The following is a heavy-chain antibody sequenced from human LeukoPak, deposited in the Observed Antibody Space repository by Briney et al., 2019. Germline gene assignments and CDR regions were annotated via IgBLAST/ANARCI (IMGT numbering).Heavy chain of an antibody. CDR1: GFRFSDYW. Sequence: SGGSLRLSCEASGFRFSDYWMTWVRQAPGKGLEWVANIKEDGREKYYVDSVKGRFTLSKDNAKNSVYLQMNNLGAEDTAVYYCARGWGEKGYCRGGTCNNPQFDYWGQGILVTVSS. V-gene: IGHV3-7*01. CDR3: ARGWGEKGYCRGGTCNNPQFDY. J-gene: IGHJ4*02. CDR2: IKEDGREK. D-gene: IGHD2-15*01.